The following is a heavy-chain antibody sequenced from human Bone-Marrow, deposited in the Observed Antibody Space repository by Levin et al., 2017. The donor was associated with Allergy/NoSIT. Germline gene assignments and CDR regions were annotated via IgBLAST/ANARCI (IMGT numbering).Heavy chain of an antibody. D-gene: IGHD1-26*01. CDR1: GFTFSDYA. CDR3: VKDEVTEEPDYFGT. Sequence: GGSLRLSCAASGFTFSDYAMAWVRQAPGKGLDWVASVSGSGGATYYADSVKGRFTISRDNSRSTLHLQMHSLTAEDTAVYKCVKDEVTEEPDYFGTWGQGTLVTVSS. J-gene: IGHJ4*02. V-gene: IGHV3-23*01. CDR2: VSGSGGAT.